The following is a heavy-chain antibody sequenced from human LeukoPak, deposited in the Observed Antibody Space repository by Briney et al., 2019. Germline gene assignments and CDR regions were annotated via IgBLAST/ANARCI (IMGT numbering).Heavy chain of an antibody. Sequence: GSLRLSCTASGLTFSTSGFNWVRQAPGKGLEWVASIGPTGSDRYHADSIKGRFTISRDNANNFLYLQMNSLRAEDTAVYYCATETNGRHYGYWGQGTLLTVSS. J-gene: IGHJ4*02. V-gene: IGHV3-21*06. CDR1: GLTFSTSG. CDR3: ATETNGRHYGY. CDR2: IGPTGSDR. D-gene: IGHD1-14*01.